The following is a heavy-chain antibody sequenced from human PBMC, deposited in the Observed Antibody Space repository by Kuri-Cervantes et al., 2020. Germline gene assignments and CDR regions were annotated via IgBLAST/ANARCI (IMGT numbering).Heavy chain of an antibody. D-gene: IGHD4-17*01. CDR3: ARGSYDYGDPAHLDS. Sequence: ESLKISCTVSGGSISGYYWSWVRQPPGKALEWIGYIYYSGSTDYNPSLKSRVTISVDTSKNQFSLKLRSVTAADTAMYYCARGSYDYGDPAHLDSWGQGTLVTVSS. V-gene: IGHV4-59*01. CDR1: GGSISGYY. J-gene: IGHJ4*02. CDR2: IYYSGST.